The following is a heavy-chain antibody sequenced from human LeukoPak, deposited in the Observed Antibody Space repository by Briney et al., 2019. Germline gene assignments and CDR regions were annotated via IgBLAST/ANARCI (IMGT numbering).Heavy chain of an antibody. V-gene: IGHV4-59*01. D-gene: IGHD5/OR15-5a*01. J-gene: IGHJ4*02. CDR1: GGSISSYY. CDR3: ATLVSTRYYFDY. CDR2: IYYSGST. Sequence: SSETLSLTCTVSGGSISSYYWSWIRQPPGKGLEWIGYIYYSGSTNYNPSLKSRVTISVDTSKNQFSLKLSSVTAADTAVYYCATLVSTRYYFDYWGQGTLVTVSS.